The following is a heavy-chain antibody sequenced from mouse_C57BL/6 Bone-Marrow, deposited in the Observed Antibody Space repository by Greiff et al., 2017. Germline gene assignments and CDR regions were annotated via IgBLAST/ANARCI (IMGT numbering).Heavy chain of an antibody. CDR1: GFNIKDDY. CDR3: TRIAY. V-gene: IGHV14-4*01. J-gene: IGHJ3*01. CDR2: IDPENGDT. Sequence: LQLQQSGAELVRPGASVTLSCTASGFNIKDDYMHWVKQRPEQGLEWIGWIDPENGDTAYASKFQGKATITVDTSSNTAYLQLRSLTSEDTAVYYCTRIAYWGQGTLVTVSA.